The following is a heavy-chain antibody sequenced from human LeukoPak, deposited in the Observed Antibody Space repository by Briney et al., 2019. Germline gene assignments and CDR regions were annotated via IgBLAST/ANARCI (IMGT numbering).Heavy chain of an antibody. Sequence: KPGGSLRLSCAASGFTFSSYSMNWVRQAPGKGLEWVSSISSSSSYIYYADSVKGRFTISRDNAKNSLYLQMNSLRAEDTAVYYCARAGIAAGYGMDVWGQGTTVTVSS. V-gene: IGHV3-21*01. D-gene: IGHD6-13*01. CDR1: GFTFSSYS. CDR3: ARAGIAAGYGMDV. CDR2: ISSSSSYI. J-gene: IGHJ6*02.